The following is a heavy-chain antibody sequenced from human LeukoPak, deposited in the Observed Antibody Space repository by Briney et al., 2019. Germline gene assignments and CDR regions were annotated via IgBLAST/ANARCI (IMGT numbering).Heavy chain of an antibody. D-gene: IGHD6-6*01. CDR3: ARAVYPHSHFDY. CDR1: GYTFTGYY. V-gene: IGHV1-2*06. J-gene: IGHJ4*02. CDR2: INPNSGGT. Sequence: ASVKASCKASGYTFTGYYMHWVRQAPGQGLEWMGRINPNSGGTNYAQKFQGRVTMTRDTSISTAYMELSRLRSDDTAVYYCARAVYPHSHFDYWGQGTLVTVSS.